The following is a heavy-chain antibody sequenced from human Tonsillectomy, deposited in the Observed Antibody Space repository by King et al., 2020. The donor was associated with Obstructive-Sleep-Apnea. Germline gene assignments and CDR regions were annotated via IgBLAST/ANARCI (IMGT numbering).Heavy chain of an antibody. V-gene: IGHV4-59*01. Sequence: VQLQESGPGLVKPSETLSLTCTVSGGSISSYYWSWIRQPPGKGLEWIGYIYYSGSTNYNPSLKSRVTISVDTSKNQFSLKLSSVTAADTAVYYCARSPKRVPVDTAMVTSYFDYWGQGTLVTVSS. J-gene: IGHJ4*02. CDR3: ARSPKRVPVDTAMVTSYFDY. CDR1: GGSISSYY. CDR2: IYYSGST. D-gene: IGHD5-18*01.